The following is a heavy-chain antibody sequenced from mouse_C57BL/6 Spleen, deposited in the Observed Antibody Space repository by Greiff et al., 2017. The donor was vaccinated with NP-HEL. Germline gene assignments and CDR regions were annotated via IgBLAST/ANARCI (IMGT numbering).Heavy chain of an antibody. Sequence: QVQLKHSGAELVRPGASVTLSCKASGYTFTDYEMHWVKQTPVHGLEWIGAIDPETGGTAYNQKFKGKAILTADKSSSTAYMELRSLTSEDSAVYYCTGVVEDYWGQGTTLTVSS. CDR3: TGVVEDY. J-gene: IGHJ2*01. CDR1: GYTFTDYE. V-gene: IGHV1-15*01. CDR2: IDPETGGT. D-gene: IGHD1-1*01.